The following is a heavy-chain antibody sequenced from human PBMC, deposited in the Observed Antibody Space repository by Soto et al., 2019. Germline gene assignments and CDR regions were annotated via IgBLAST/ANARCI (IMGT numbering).Heavy chain of an antibody. CDR3: AGISGDGPE. CDR2: IDPKSGGT. D-gene: IGHD3-10*01. Sequence: QLVQSGAEVKKPGASVRVSCKTSGPTFIAYYIHWVRQAPGQGLEWMGWIDPKSGGTTYEQKFLGRGTITRETSINTAFKGLNRLASGGTAVYYFAGISGDGPEWGQGTLITVSS. J-gene: IGHJ4*02. CDR1: GPTFIAYY. V-gene: IGHV1-2*02.